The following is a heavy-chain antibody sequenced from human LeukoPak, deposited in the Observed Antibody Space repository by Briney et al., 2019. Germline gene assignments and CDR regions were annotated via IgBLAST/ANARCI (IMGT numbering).Heavy chain of an antibody. CDR1: GGTFSSYA. D-gene: IGHD1-26*01. J-gene: IGHJ4*02. Sequence: ASVKVSCKASGGTFSSYAISWVRQAPGQGLEWMGGIIPIFGTANYAQKFQGRVTITADESTSTAYMELSSLRSEDTAVYYCARDPRGGELLLNNGYWGQGTLVTVSS. CDR3: ARDPRGGELLLNNGY. CDR2: IIPIFGTA. V-gene: IGHV1-69*13.